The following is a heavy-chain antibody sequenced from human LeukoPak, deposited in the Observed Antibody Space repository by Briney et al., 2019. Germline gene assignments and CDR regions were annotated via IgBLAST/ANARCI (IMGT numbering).Heavy chain of an antibody. J-gene: IGHJ4*02. V-gene: IGHV4-59*01. CDR2: IYYSGST. CDR1: GGSISSYY. Sequence: SETLSLTCTVSGGSISSYYWSWIRQPPGKGLEWIGYIYYSGSTNYNPSLKSRVTISVDTSTNQFSLKLSSVTAADTAVYYCARSGGLTAMVFYWGQGTLVTVSS. CDR3: ARSGGLTAMVFY. D-gene: IGHD2-21*02.